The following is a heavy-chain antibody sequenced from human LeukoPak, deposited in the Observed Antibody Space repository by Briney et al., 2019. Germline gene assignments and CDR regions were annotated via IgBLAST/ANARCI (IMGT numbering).Heavy chain of an antibody. J-gene: IGHJ4*02. D-gene: IGHD6-13*01. CDR2: ISSSSYI. Sequence: GGSLRLSCAASGFTFSSYSMNWVRQAPGKGLEWVSSISSSSYIYYADSVKGRFTISRDNAKNSLYLQMNSLRAEDTAVYYCARDLTAGLFDYWGQGTLVTVSS. CDR3: ARDLTAGLFDY. V-gene: IGHV3-21*01. CDR1: GFTFSSYS.